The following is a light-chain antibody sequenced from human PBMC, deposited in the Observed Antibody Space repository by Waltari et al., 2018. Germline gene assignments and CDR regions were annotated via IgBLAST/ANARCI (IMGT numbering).Light chain of an antibody. Sequence: EIGLTQSPATLSLSPGERCTLSCRASQSINTNLAWYQQKPGQAPRLLIYDASNRATGIPARFSGSGSGTDFTLTISSLEREDFAVYYCQQRRTWPSITFGQGTRLEIK. CDR3: QQRRTWPSIT. CDR2: DAS. J-gene: IGKJ5*01. V-gene: IGKV3-11*01. CDR1: QSINTN.